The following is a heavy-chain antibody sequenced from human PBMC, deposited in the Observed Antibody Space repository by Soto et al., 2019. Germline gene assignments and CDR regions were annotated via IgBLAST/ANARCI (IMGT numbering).Heavy chain of an antibody. J-gene: IGHJ4*02. CDR3: ATTYCSGGYCFSSEY. V-gene: IGHV3-21*01. CDR1: GITLRSYS. D-gene: IGHD2-15*01. CDR2: ITSDSSDI. Sequence: PGGSLRLCCAASGITLRSYSMSWVRQAPGKGLEWVASITSDSSDIYYEDSVKGRFTISRDNGENSLYLQMTSLGAEDTGVYYCATTYCSGGYCFSSEYWGQGVLVTVSS.